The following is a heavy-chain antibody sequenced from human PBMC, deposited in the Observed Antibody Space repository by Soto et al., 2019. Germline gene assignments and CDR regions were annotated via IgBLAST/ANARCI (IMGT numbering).Heavy chain of an antibody. J-gene: IGHJ6*02. CDR1: GFTFSSYS. CDR3: ARDGADILTGYYYYYGMDV. V-gene: IGHV3-21*01. Sequence: EVQLVESGGGLVKPGGSLRLSCAASGFTFSSYSMNWVRQAPGKGLEWVSSISSSSSYIYYADSVKGRFTISRDNAKXXRXXQMNSLRAEDTAVYYCARDGADILTGYYYYYGMDVWGQGTTVTVSS. D-gene: IGHD3-9*01. CDR2: ISSSSSYI.